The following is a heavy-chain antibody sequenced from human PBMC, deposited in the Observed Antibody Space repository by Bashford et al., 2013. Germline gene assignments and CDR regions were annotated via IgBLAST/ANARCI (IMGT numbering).Heavy chain of an antibody. CDR2: TNHSGES. CDR1: GGSLSGYY. Sequence: TLSLTCTVYGGSLSGYYWTWIRQSPGKGLEWIGETNHSGESLYNPSLRRRVFISIDVLGKQFSLSLSSVTAADTAVYYCARAYPNYDSSGYYLGNYYYGMDVWGQGTTVTVSS. J-gene: IGHJ6*02. V-gene: IGHV4-34*01. D-gene: IGHD3-22*01. CDR3: ARAYPNYDSSGYYLGNYYYGMDV.